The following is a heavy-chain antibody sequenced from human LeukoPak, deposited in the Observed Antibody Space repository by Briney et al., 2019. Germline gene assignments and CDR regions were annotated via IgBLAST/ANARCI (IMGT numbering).Heavy chain of an antibody. CDR2: INSDGSSA. V-gene: IGHV3-74*01. D-gene: IGHD1-1*01. J-gene: IGHJ6*04. Sequence: GGSLRLSCAASGFTFSNYWMHWVRQAPGKGLVWVSRINSDGSSAYYADSVKGRFTISRDNAKNTLYLQMNSLRVEDTAVYYCAKDCAPNDYKDGMDVWGKGTTVTVSS. CDR1: GFTFSNYW. CDR3: AKDCAPNDYKDGMDV.